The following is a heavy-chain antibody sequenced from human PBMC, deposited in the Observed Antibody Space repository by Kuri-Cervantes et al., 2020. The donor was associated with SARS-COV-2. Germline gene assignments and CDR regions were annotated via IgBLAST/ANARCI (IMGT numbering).Heavy chain of an antibody. Sequence: SVKVSCKASGYTFTSYYMHWVRQAPGQGLEWMGIINPSGGSTSYAQKFQGRVTMTRDTSTSTVYMELSSLRSEDTAVYYCARADIVVVVAAGGAFDIWGQGTMVTVSS. J-gene: IGHJ3*02. V-gene: IGHV1-46*01. D-gene: IGHD2-15*01. CDR1: GYTFTSYY. CDR2: INPSGGST. CDR3: ARADIVVVVAAGGAFDI.